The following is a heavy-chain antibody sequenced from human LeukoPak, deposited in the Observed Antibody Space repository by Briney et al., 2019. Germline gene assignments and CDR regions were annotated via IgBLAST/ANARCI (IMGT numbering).Heavy chain of an antibody. CDR3: ARLGSGWLNY. V-gene: IGHV4-4*02. D-gene: IGHD6-19*01. CDR1: GDSISSSNW. CDR2: IYHSGST. Sequence: SETLSLTCAVSGDSISSSNWWGWVRQSPGKGLEWIGEIYHSGSTYYNPSLKSRVTIAVDKPKNQFSLKLSSATAADTAVYYCARLGSGWLNYWGQGTLVTVSS. J-gene: IGHJ4*02.